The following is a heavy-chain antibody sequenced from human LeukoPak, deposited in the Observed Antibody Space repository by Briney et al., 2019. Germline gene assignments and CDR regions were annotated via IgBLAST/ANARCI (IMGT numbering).Heavy chain of an antibody. D-gene: IGHD3-3*01. V-gene: IGHV1-69*13. CDR3: ARARPDTYYDFWSGYSRDYGMDV. Sequence: SVRVSCKASGYIFSAYYIHWVRQAPGQGLEWMGGIIPIFGTANYAQKFQGRVTITADESTSTAYMELSSLRSEDTAVYYCARARPDTYYDFWSGYSRDYGMDVWGQGTTVTVSS. CDR2: IIPIFGTA. CDR1: GYIFSAYY. J-gene: IGHJ6*02.